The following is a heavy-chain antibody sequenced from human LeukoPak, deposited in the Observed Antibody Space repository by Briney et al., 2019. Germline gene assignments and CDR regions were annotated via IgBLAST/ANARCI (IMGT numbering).Heavy chain of an antibody. CDR1: GGTLSSYA. V-gene: IGHV1-69*13. CDR2: IIPIFGTA. D-gene: IGHD4-11*01. J-gene: IGHJ4*02. Sequence: GASVKVSCKASGGTLSSYAISWERQAPGQGLEWMGGIIPIFGTANYAQKFQGRVTITADESTSTAYMELSSLRSEDTAVYYCARVTTGGYFDYWGQGTLVTVSS. CDR3: ARVTTGGYFDY.